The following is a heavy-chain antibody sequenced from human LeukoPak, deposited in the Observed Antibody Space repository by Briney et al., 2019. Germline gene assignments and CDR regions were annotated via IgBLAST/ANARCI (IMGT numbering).Heavy chain of an antibody. CDR2: SSGSGGST. J-gene: IGHJ4*02. V-gene: IGHV3-23*01. CDR1: GFTFSSYA. D-gene: IGHD3-22*01. CDR3: ARDYYASSGYYAFGY. Sequence: QAGWSLRFSCAASGFTFSSYAMTWVFQAPGKGLEWVAASSGSGGSTYYADSVKGRFTISRDNSKNTLYLQMNSLRAEDTAVYYCARDYYASSGYYAFGYSGQGTLVSVSS.